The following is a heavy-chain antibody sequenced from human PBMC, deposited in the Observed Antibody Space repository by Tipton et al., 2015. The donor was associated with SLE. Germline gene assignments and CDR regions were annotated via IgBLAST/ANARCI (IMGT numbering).Heavy chain of an antibody. CDR1: SYSISSGYF. D-gene: IGHD3-22*01. CDR3: ARSYDSSGYSADYFDY. Sequence: TLSLTCTVSSYSISSGYFWSWIRQPPGKGLEWIATINHSGTTYYSPSLKSRVTISVDTSKNQFSLKLNSVTAADTAVYYCARSYDSSGYSADYFDYWGQGTLVTVSS. J-gene: IGHJ4*02. V-gene: IGHV4-38-2*02. CDR2: INHSGTT.